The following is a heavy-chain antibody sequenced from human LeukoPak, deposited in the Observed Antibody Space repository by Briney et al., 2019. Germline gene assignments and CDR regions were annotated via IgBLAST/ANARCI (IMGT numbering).Heavy chain of an antibody. CDR2: MNPNSGNT. V-gene: IGHV1-8*01. CDR3: ARGLRDDYVWGSYRFIWFDP. D-gene: IGHD3-16*02. CDR1: GYTFTSYD. J-gene: IGHJ5*02. Sequence: GASVKVSCKASGYTFTSYDINWVRQATGQGLEWMGWMNPNSGNTGYAQKFQGRVTMTRNTPISTAYMELSSLRSEDTAVYYCARGLRDDYVWGSYRFIWFDPWGQGTLVTVSS.